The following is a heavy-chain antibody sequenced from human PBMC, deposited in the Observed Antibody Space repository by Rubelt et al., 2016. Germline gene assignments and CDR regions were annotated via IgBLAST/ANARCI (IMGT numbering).Heavy chain of an antibody. CDR2: IYYSGSS. CDR3: AGDYAHAWFDS. V-gene: IGHV4-59*12. J-gene: IGHJ5*01. CDR1: GDSISRNY. D-gene: IGHD4-17*01. Sequence: QVQLQESGPGLVKPSETLSLTCTVSGDSISRNYWSWIRQPPGKGLEWIGYIYYSGSSTYNPSLRTRVTISVETSKNQCSRKRTSVSAADTAVYYGAGDYAHAWFDSWGQGTLVTVSS.